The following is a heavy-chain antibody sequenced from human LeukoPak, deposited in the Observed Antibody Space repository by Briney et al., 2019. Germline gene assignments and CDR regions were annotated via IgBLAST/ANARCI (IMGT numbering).Heavy chain of an antibody. CDR1: GFTFSSYA. V-gene: IGHV3-30*04. CDR2: ISYDGSNK. D-gene: IGHD5-18*01. Sequence: GGSLRPSCAASGFTFSSYAMHWVRQAPGKGLEWVAVISYDGSNKYYADSVKGRFTISRDNSKNTLYLQMNSLRAEDTAVYYCARGRGYSYGRIDYWGQGTLVTVSS. J-gene: IGHJ4*02. CDR3: ARGRGYSYGRIDY.